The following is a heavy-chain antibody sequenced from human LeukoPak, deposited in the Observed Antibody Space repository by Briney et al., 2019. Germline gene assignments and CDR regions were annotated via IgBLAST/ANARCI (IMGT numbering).Heavy chain of an antibody. J-gene: IGHJ4*02. CDR3: ARGLYGDSAVDY. CDR1: GFSINSGGYS. Sequence: SETLSLTCTVSGFSINSGGYSWSWIRQHPGKGLEWIGYIYYSGGTYYNPSLRSRVTISLDTSKNQFSLKLSSVTAADTAVYYCARGLYGDSAVDYWGQGTLVTVSS. D-gene: IGHD4-17*01. V-gene: IGHV4-31*03. CDR2: IYYSGGT.